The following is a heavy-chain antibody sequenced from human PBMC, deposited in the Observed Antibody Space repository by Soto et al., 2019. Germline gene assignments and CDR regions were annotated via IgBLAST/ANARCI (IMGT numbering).Heavy chain of an antibody. J-gene: IGHJ5*02. CDR3: AREDYEYDSSGYYSS. Sequence: SETLSLTCTVSGGYISSYCWNWLRRPPGKGLEWIGFIYSSGITKYNPSLKSRVTISMDTSKNQFSLNLSSVTAADTAVYYCAREDYEYDSSGYYSSWGQGTLVTVSS. V-gene: IGHV4-59*08. CDR2: IYSSGIT. CDR1: GGYISSYC. D-gene: IGHD3-22*01.